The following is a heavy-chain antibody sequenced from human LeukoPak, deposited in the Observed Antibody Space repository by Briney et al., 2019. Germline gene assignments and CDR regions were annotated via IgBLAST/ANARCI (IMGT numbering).Heavy chain of an antibody. Sequence: SETLSLTCTVSGYSISSGYYWSWIRQHPGKGLEWIGYIYYSGSTYYNPSLKSRVTISVDTSKNQFSLKLSSVTAADTAVYYCARSTYYYGSGSYPFDYWGQGTLVTVSS. D-gene: IGHD3-10*01. CDR3: ARSTYYYGSGSYPFDY. V-gene: IGHV4-31*03. J-gene: IGHJ4*02. CDR2: IYYSGST. CDR1: GYSISSGYY.